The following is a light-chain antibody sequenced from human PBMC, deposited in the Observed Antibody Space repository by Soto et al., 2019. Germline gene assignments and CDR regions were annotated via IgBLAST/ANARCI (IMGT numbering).Light chain of an antibody. CDR1: QSVSSN. J-gene: IGKJ1*01. CDR2: GAS. Sequence: EIVLTQSPGTLSLSPGERATLSCRASQSVSSNLAWYQQKPGQAPRLLVYGASSRATGIPDRFSGSGSGTDFTLIISRLEPEDFAVYYCQQYGGSSWTFGQGTKVDIK. V-gene: IGKV3-20*01. CDR3: QQYGGSSWT.